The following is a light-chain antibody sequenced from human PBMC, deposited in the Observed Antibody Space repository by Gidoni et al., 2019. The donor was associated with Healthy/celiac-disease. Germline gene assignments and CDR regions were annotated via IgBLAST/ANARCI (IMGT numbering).Light chain of an antibody. CDR3: SSYTSSSTLGV. J-gene: IGLJ3*02. CDR2: DVS. Sequence: QSALTQPASVSGSPGQSITISLTGTSSDVGGYNYVSWYQQHPGKAPKLMIYDVSNRPSGVSNRFSGSKSGNTASLTISGLQAEDEADYYCSSYTSSSTLGVFGGGTKLTVL. V-gene: IGLV2-14*01. CDR1: SSDVGGYNY.